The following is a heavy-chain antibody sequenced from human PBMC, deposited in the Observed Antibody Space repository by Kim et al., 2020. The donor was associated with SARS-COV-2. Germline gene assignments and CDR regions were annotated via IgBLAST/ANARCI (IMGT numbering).Heavy chain of an antibody. Sequence: ASVKVSCKASGYTFTSYGISWVRQAPGQGLEWMGWTSAYNGNTNYAQKLQGRVTMTTDTSTSTAYMELRSLRSDDTAVYYCATAPNIVVVPAAISNYYYYGMDVWGQGTTVTVSS. D-gene: IGHD2-2*01. J-gene: IGHJ6*02. CDR1: GYTFTSYG. CDR2: TSAYNGNT. V-gene: IGHV1-18*04. CDR3: ATAPNIVVVPAAISNYYYYGMDV.